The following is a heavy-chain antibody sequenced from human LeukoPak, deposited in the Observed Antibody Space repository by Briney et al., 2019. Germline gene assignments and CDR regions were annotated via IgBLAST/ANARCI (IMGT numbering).Heavy chain of an antibody. V-gene: IGHV4-31*03. CDR3: ARELGYYDSSGYYYSAFDI. CDR2: ISYSGST. CDR1: GGTISSGGYY. D-gene: IGHD3-22*01. J-gene: IGHJ3*02. Sequence: PSETLSLTCTVSGGTISSGGYYWSWIRQHPGKGLEWIGYISYSGSTYYNQSLKSRVTISVDTSKNQFSLKLSSVTAADTAVYYCARELGYYDSSGYYYSAFDIWGQGTIVTVSS.